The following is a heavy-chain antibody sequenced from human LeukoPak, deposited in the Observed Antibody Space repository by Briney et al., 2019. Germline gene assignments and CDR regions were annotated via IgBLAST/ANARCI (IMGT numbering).Heavy chain of an antibody. CDR2: VSPGGNTT. J-gene: IGHJ4*02. CDR1: GFTFSTYA. V-gene: IGHV3-23*01. Sequence: AGSLRLSCAASGFTFSTYAISWVRQAPGKGLEWVSGVSPGGNTTYYPDSVKGRFAISRDNAKNTVYLQMNSVRADDTAVYYCARESRYRDYFDYWGQGTMVTVSS. CDR3: ARESRYRDYFDY. D-gene: IGHD1-14*01.